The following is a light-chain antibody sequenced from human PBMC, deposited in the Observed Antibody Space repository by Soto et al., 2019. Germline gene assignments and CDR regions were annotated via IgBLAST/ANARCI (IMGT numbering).Light chain of an antibody. CDR2: DTS. CDR1: ESVSDY. J-gene: IGKJ4*01. Sequence: EIVLTQSPATLSLSPGERATLSCRASESVSDYIAWYQQKPGQPPRLVIYDTSKRATGVPARFSGSGSGTDFILTISSLETEDFAVYYCQQRTNWLTFGGGTKVEIK. CDR3: QQRTNWLT. V-gene: IGKV3-11*01.